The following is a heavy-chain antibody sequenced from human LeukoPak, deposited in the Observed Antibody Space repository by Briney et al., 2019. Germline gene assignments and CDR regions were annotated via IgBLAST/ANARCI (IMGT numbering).Heavy chain of an antibody. D-gene: IGHD1-26*01. V-gene: IGHV3-64*01. J-gene: IGHJ4*02. Sequence: GGSLRLSCAASGFTFSSYAMHWVRQAPGKGLEYVSAISSNGGSTYYANSVKGRFTISRDNSKNTLYLQMGSLRAEDMAVYYCARDLGSGSYHTSMVDYWGQGTQVTVSS. CDR2: ISSNGGST. CDR1: GFTFSSYA. CDR3: ARDLGSGSYHTSMVDY.